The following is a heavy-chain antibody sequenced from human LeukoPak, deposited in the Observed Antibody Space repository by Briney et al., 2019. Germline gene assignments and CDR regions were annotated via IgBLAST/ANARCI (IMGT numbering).Heavy chain of an antibody. J-gene: IGHJ4*02. CDR2: IYYSGNT. Sequence: QTSETLSLTCTVSGGSISPYYWSWIRQPPGKGLEGLGYIYYSGNTYYNPSLKSRVAISVDTSKNQFSLKLSSVTAADTAVYYCPRSTGSTMFIDYWGQGTLVTVSS. V-gene: IGHV4-59*01. D-gene: IGHD3-10*02. CDR3: PRSTGSTMFIDY. CDR1: GGSISPYY.